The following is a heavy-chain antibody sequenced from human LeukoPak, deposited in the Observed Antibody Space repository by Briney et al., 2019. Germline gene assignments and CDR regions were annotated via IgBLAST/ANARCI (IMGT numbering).Heavy chain of an antibody. V-gene: IGHV1-46*02. CDR1: GYTFNIYG. CDR3: ARDHGGGYGLLTDVNFDY. Sequence: ASVKVSCKASGYTFNIYGINWVRQAPGQGLEWMGIINPSGGSTSYAQKFQGRVTMTRDMSTSTVYMELSSLRSEDTAVYYCARDHGGGYGLLTDVNFDYWGQGTLVTVSS. D-gene: IGHD5-12*01. CDR2: INPSGGST. J-gene: IGHJ4*02.